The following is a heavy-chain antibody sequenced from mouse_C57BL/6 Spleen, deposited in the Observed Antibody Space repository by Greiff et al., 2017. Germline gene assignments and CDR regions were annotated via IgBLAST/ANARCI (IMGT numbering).Heavy chain of an antibody. CDR1: GYSITSGYY. V-gene: IGHV3-6*01. CDR2: ISYDGSN. J-gene: IGHJ2*01. CDR3: ARVYYDYDGDFDY. D-gene: IGHD2-4*01. Sequence: EVKLMESGPGLVKPSQSLSLTCSVTGYSITSGYYWNWIRQFPGNKLEWMGYISYDGSNNYNPSLKNRISITRDTSKNQFFLKLNSVTTEDTATYYCARVYYDYDGDFDYWGQGTTLTVSS.